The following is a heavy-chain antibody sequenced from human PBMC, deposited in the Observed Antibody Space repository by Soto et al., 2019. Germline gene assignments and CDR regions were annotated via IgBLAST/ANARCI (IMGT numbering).Heavy chain of an antibody. CDR1: GFTFSSYA. CDR3: ARSYSSGWSIGY. J-gene: IGHJ4*02. V-gene: IGHV3-30-3*01. D-gene: IGHD6-19*01. Sequence: PGGSLRLSCAASGFTFSSYAMHWVRQAPGKGLEWVAVISYDGSNKYYADSVKGRFTISRDNSKNTLYLQMNSLRAEDTAVYYCARSYSSGWSIGYWGQGTRVTVSS. CDR2: ISYDGSNK.